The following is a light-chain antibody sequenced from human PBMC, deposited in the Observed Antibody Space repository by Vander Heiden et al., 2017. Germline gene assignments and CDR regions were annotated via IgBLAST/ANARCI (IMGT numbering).Light chain of an antibody. CDR1: QGIRND. Sequence: AIQMTQSPSSLSASVGDRVPITCRASQGIRNDLGWYQQKPGKAPKLLIYAASSLQSGVPSRFSGSGSGTDFTLTISSLQPEDFATYYCRQDYNYPWTFGQGTKVEIK. CDR3: RQDYNYPWT. CDR2: AAS. V-gene: IGKV1-6*01. J-gene: IGKJ1*01.